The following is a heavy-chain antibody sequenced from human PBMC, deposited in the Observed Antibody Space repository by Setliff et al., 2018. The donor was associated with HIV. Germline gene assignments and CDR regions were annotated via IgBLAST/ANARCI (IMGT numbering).Heavy chain of an antibody. V-gene: IGHV3-66*04. Sequence: LRLSCAASGFTVSSNYMNWVRQAPGKGLEWVSIIYSGGTTYYADSVKGRFTISRDNSKNTLYPQMNSLRVEDTAVYYCARLRPYNSALDYWGQGTLVTVSS. J-gene: IGHJ4*02. CDR3: ARLRPYNSALDY. CDR1: GFTVSSNY. CDR2: IYSGGTT. D-gene: IGHD3-10*01.